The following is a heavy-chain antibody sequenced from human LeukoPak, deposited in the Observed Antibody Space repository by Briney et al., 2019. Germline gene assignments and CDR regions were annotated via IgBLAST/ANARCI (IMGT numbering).Heavy chain of an antibody. D-gene: IGHD3-10*01. V-gene: IGHV3-7*01. J-gene: IGHJ4*02. CDR2: IKQDGSEK. CDR1: GFTFSTYW. CDR3: ATHPKITMVNI. Sequence: GGSLRLSCAASGFTFSTYWMTWVHQAPGKGLEWLANIKQDGSEKYYVDSVKGRFTISRDNAKNSLYLQMNSLRAEDTAVYYCATHPKITMVNIWGQGTLVTVSS.